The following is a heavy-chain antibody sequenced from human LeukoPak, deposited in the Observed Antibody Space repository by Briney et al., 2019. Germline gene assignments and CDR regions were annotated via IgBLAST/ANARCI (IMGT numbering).Heavy chain of an antibody. CDR2: VSGSGGST. V-gene: IGHV3-23*01. J-gene: IGHJ5*02. CDR3: AKAATPATVYNWFDP. CDR1: GFTFSSYA. Sequence: GGSLRLSCAASGFTFSSYAMSWVRQAPGKGLEWVSAVSGSGGSTYYADSVKGRFTISRDNSKNTLYLQMNSLRAEDTAVYYCAKAATPATVYNWFDPWGQGTLVTIPS. D-gene: IGHD4-17*01.